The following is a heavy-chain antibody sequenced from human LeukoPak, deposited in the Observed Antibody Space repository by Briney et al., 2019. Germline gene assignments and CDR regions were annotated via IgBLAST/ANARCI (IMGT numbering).Heavy chain of an antibody. CDR2: MFSSGNT. CDR1: GGSINGFY. CDR3: ARLTREDGVDV. Sequence: SETLSLTCNVSGGSINGFYWTWIRQPPGKGLEWIGSMFSSGNTNYDPSLKSRVTISVDTSKSQISPRLTSVTAADSGVYHCARLTREDGVDVWGQGTTVTVSS. V-gene: IGHV4-59*01. J-gene: IGHJ6*02.